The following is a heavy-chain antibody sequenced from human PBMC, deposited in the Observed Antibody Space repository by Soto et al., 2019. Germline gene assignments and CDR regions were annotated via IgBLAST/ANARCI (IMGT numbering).Heavy chain of an antibody. CDR2: VSGNGGGT. D-gene: IGHD2-2*01. Sequence: GGSLRLSCAASGFTFANYGMSCVRQAPGKGLEWVSGVSGNGGGTYYADSVKGRFTISRDNSKNTLYLQMNSLRAEDTAVYYCAKSPKIVVVPGAPCAFDFWCQRTM. J-gene: IGHJ3*01. V-gene: IGHV3-23*01. CDR1: GFTFANYG. CDR3: AKSPKIVVVPGAPCAFDF.